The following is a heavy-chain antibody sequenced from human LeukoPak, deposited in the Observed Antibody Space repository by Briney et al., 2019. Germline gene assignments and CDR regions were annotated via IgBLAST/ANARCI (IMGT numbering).Heavy chain of an antibody. D-gene: IGHD6-13*01. CDR2: ISYDGSNK. CDR1: GFTFSSYG. CDR3: AKGHSSSWYAFDI. Sequence: GGSLRLSCAASGFTFSSYGMHWVRQAPGKGLEWVAVISYDGSNKYYADSVKGRFTISRDNSKNTLYLQVNSLRAEDTAVYYCAKGHSSSWYAFDIWGQGTMVTVSS. V-gene: IGHV3-30*18. J-gene: IGHJ3*02.